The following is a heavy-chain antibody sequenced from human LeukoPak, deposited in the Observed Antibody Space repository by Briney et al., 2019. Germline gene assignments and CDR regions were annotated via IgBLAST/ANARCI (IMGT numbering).Heavy chain of an antibody. CDR1: GFTFSTYW. J-gene: IGHJ4*02. Sequence: RGSLRLSCAASGFTFSTYWMSWVRQAPGKGLEWVANIKQDGSDKYYVDSVKGRFTISRDNAKNSLYLQMSSLRAEDTAVYFCARDPIYCTDGTCYVTDSWGQGTLVTVSS. CDR2: IKQDGSDK. D-gene: IGHD2-15*01. CDR3: ARDPIYCTDGTCYVTDS. V-gene: IGHV3-7*01.